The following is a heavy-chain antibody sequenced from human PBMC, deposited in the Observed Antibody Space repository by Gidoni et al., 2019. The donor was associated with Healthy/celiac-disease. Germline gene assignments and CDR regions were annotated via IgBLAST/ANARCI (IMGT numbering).Heavy chain of an antibody. Sequence: QVQLVQSGAEVKKPGASVTVSCKASGYTFTSYGISRVRQAPGQGLEWMGWIRAYNGNTNYAQKLQGRVTMTTDTSTSTAYMELRSLRSDDTAVYYCARDRYYDSSGYVFDYWGQGTLVTVSS. CDR2: IRAYNGNT. CDR3: ARDRYYDSSGYVFDY. CDR1: GYTFTSYG. J-gene: IGHJ4*02. D-gene: IGHD3-22*01. V-gene: IGHV1-18*01.